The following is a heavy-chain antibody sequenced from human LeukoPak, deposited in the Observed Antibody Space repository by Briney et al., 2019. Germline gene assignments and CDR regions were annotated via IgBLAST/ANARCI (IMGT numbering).Heavy chain of an antibody. D-gene: IGHD5-24*01. Sequence: SETLSLTCAVYGGSFSGYYWSWIRQPPGKGLEWIGEINHSGSTNYNPSLKSRVTISVDTSKNQFSLKLSSVTAADTAVYYCARGCRVGKRWLQLGVYYFDYWGQGTLVTVSS. CDR3: ARGCRVGKRWLQLGVYYFDY. J-gene: IGHJ4*02. CDR2: INHSGST. V-gene: IGHV4-34*01. CDR1: GGSFSGYY.